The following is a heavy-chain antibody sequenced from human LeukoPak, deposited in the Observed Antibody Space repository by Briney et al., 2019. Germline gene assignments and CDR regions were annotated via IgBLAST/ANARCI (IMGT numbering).Heavy chain of an antibody. CDR2: IYYSGST. Sequence: SETLSLTCTVSGGSISSSSYYWGWIRQPPGKGLEWFGSIYYSGSTYYNPSLKSRVTMSVDTSKNQFSLKLSSVTAADTAVYYCASDRPSSSGITIFGVVNHYYGMDVWGQGTTVTVSS. D-gene: IGHD3-3*01. CDR3: ASDRPSSSGITIFGVVNHYYGMDV. J-gene: IGHJ6*02. CDR1: GGSISSSSYY. V-gene: IGHV4-39*01.